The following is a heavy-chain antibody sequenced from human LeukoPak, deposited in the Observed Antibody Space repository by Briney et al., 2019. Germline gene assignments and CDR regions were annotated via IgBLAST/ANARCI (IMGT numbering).Heavy chain of an antibody. D-gene: IGHD3-16*01. V-gene: IGHV4-4*07. CDR2: IHTSGTT. Sequence: SETLSLTCTVSGDSMSYYYWNFIRQPAGKGLEWIGRIHTSGTTYYSASLKSRVSMSVDSSRSQFSLRLTSVTAADTAIYFCARGDYYDGGGRNWFDVWGQGTLVTVSS. J-gene: IGHJ5*02. CDR3: ARGDYYDGGGRNWFDV. CDR1: GDSMSYYY.